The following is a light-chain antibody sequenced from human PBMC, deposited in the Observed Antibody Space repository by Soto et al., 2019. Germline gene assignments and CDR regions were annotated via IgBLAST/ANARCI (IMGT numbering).Light chain of an antibody. CDR2: GAS. J-gene: IGKJ1*01. CDR3: QQYNNWPPVT. CDR1: QSVSGD. V-gene: IGKV3-15*01. Sequence: EIVMTQSPATLSVSPGERATLSCRASQSVSGDLAWYQQKPGQAPRLLIYGASTRATGIPARFSGSGSGTEFTLTISSLQSEDFAVYYCQQYNNWPPVTFGQGTKVDIK.